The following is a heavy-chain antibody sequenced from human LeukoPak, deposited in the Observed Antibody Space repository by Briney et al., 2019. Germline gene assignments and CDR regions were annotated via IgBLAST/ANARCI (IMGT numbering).Heavy chain of an antibody. Sequence: AASVKVSCKASGYTFTSYYMHWVRQAPGQGLEWMGWISAYNGNTNYAQKLQGRVTMTTDTSTSTAYMELRSLRSDDTAVYYCASGVLLWFGERNYGMDVWGQGTTVTVSS. CDR3: ASGVLLWFGERNYGMDV. D-gene: IGHD3-10*01. CDR1: GYTFTSYY. J-gene: IGHJ6*02. V-gene: IGHV1-18*04. CDR2: ISAYNGNT.